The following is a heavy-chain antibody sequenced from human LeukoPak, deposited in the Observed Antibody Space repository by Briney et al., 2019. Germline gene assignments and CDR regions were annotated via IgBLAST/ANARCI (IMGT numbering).Heavy chain of an antibody. CDR2: IYHSGST. CDR1: GYSISSGYY. J-gene: IGHJ5*02. V-gene: IGHV4-38-2*01. CDR3: ARAARITMTNWFDP. D-gene: IGHD3-22*01. Sequence: SETLSLTCAVSGYSISSGYYWGWIRQPPGKGLEWIGSIYHSGSTYYNPSLKSRVTISVDTSKNQFSLKLSSVTAADTAVYYCARAARITMTNWFDPWGQGTLVTVSS.